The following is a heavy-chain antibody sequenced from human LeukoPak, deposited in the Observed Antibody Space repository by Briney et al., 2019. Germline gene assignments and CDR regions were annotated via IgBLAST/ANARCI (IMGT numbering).Heavy chain of an antibody. CDR1: GGSINSGGSY. CDR2: IYYSWSS. V-gene: IGHV4-31*03. CDR3: ARDNGDYRSIYYYMDV. J-gene: IGHJ6*03. Sequence: PSETLSLTCTVSGGSINSGGSYWSWIRQHPGKGLEWIGCIYYSWSSYYNLSLKSRVTLSLDTSKNQFSLKLSSVTAADTAVYYCARDNGDYRSIYYYMDVWGKGTTVTVSS. D-gene: IGHD4-11*01.